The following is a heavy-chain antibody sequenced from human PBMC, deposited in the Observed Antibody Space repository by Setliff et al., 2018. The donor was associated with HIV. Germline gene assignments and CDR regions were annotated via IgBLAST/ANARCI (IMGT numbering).Heavy chain of an antibody. CDR3: ARERWSDYSDNSAHFDF. Sequence: GGSLRLSCAASGFTFSWMHWVRQAPGKGLVWVSRINTDGRSTDYADSVKGRFTISRDNAKHTVFLQMNSLRVEDTAMYYCARERWSDYSDNSAHFDFWGQGTLVTVSS. CDR2: INTDGRST. V-gene: IGHV3-74*01. J-gene: IGHJ4*02. CDR1: GFTFSW. D-gene: IGHD3-22*01.